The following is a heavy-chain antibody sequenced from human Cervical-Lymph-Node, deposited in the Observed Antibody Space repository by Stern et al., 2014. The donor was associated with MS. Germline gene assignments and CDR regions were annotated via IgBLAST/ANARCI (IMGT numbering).Heavy chain of an antibody. CDR1: GFTFSSYG. J-gene: IGHJ3*02. V-gene: IGHV3-33*01. D-gene: IGHD1-26*01. CDR2: IWYDGSNK. Sequence: VHLVESGGGVVQPGRSLRLSCAASGFTFSSYGMHWVRQAPGTGLERVAVIWYDGSNKYYADSVKGRFTISRDNSKNTLYLQMNSLRAEDTAVYYCARDRGWERDAFDIWGQGTMVTVSS. CDR3: ARDRGWERDAFDI.